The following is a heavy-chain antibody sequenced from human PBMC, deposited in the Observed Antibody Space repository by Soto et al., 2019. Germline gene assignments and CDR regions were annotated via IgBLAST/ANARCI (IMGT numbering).Heavy chain of an antibody. J-gene: IGHJ6*02. CDR3: VRANRGGVYYYYGMDV. CDR2: ISGSGGST. Sequence: PGGSLRLSCAASGFTFSSYAMSWVRQAPGKGLEWVSAISGSGGSTYYADSVKGRFTISRDNSKNTLYLQMNSLRAEDTAVYYYVRANRGGVYYYYGMDVWGQGTTVTVSS. V-gene: IGHV3-23*01. CDR1: GFTFSSYA. D-gene: IGHD3-10*01.